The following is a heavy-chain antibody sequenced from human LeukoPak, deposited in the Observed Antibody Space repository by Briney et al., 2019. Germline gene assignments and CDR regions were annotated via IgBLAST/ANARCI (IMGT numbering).Heavy chain of an antibody. CDR1: GYTFTGYY. Sequence: GASVKVSCRASGYTFTGYYMHWVRQAPGQGLEWMGWINPNSGGTNYAQKFQGRVTMTRDMSISTAYMELSRLRSDDTAVYYCARELMGVGATHGYWGQGTLVTVSS. CDR3: ARELMGVGATHGY. J-gene: IGHJ4*02. V-gene: IGHV1-2*02. CDR2: INPNSGGT. D-gene: IGHD1-26*01.